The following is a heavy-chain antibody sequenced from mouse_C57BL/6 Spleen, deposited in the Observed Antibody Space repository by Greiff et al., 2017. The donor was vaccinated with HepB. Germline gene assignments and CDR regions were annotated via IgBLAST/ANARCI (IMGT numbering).Heavy chain of an antibody. CDR2: IDPENGDT. CDR1: GFNIKDDY. CDR3: TRINYCDY. J-gene: IGHJ2*01. V-gene: IGHV14-4*01. D-gene: IGHD2-4*01. Sequence: VQLQQSGAELVRPGASVKLSCSASGFNIKDDYMHWVKQRPEQGLEWIGWIDPENGDTEYASKFQGKATITADTSSNTAYLQLSSLTSEDTAVYYCTRINYCDYWGQGTTLTVSS.